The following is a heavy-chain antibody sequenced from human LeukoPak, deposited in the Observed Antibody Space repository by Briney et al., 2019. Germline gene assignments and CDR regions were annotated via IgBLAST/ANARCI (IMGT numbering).Heavy chain of an antibody. CDR1: GFTFSSAW. Sequence: GGSLRLSCAASGFTFSSAWMTWVRQAPGKGLEWVGHIKNKTNGGTTDYAAAVKGIFIISRDDSKNTLYLQMNSLRTEDTAVYYCARGFCSSTNCYQGPFDFWGQGTLVPASS. CDR3: ARGFCSSTNCYQGPFDF. D-gene: IGHD2-2*01. CDR2: IKNKTNGGTT. V-gene: IGHV3-15*01. J-gene: IGHJ4*02.